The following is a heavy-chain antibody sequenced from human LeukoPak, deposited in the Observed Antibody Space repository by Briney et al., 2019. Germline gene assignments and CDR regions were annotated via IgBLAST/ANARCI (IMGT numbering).Heavy chain of an antibody. Sequence: GGSLRLSCAASGFTFSSYGMHWVRQAPGKGLEWVAVMWYDGSNKYYADSVKGRFTISGDNSKNTLYLQMNSLRAEDTAVYYCARESAAGQSFDYWGQGTLVTVSS. J-gene: IGHJ4*02. CDR1: GFTFSSYG. CDR2: MWYDGSNK. CDR3: ARESAAGQSFDY. D-gene: IGHD6-13*01. V-gene: IGHV3-33*01.